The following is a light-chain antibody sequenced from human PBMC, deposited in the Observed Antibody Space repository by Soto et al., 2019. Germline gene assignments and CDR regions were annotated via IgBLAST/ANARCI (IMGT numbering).Light chain of an antibody. J-gene: IGLJ2*01. V-gene: IGLV2-14*01. CDR1: SSDVGGYNY. Sequence: QSALTQPASVSGSPGQSMTISCTGTSSDVGGYNYVSWFQQHPGKAPKLMIYDVSSRPSGVSNRFSGSKSGNTASLTISGLQAEDEADYYCCSYTSSNTEVFGGGTKLTVL. CDR2: DVS. CDR3: CSYTSSNTEV.